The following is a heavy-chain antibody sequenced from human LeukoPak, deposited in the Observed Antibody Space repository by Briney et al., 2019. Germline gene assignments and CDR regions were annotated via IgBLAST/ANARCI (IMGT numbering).Heavy chain of an antibody. CDR2: INYSGNS. CDR3: ARLDCISDTCYNY. CDR1: GDSIRTDY. Sequence: SETLSLTCIVSGDSIRTDYWSWIRQSPGKGLDWIGYINYSGNSDYNPSLKSRVTISVDRSKKQVSLRMRSVTAADTAVYYCARLDCISDTCYNYWALGALVTVSS. D-gene: IGHD2-21*01. V-gene: IGHV4-59*08. J-gene: IGHJ4*02.